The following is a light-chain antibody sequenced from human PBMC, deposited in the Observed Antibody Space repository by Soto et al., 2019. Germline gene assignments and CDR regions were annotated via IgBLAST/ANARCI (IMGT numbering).Light chain of an antibody. J-gene: IGKJ3*01. V-gene: IGKV3-11*01. CDR2: DAS. Sequence: ESVLTQSPATLSLSPGERATLSCRASQNVNNYLAWYQQKPGQAPRLLIYDASNRATGITARFSGSGSGTDFTLTISSLEPEDFAVYYCQQRSNWPPVFTFGPGTKVDIK. CDR3: QQRSNWPPVFT. CDR1: QNVNNY.